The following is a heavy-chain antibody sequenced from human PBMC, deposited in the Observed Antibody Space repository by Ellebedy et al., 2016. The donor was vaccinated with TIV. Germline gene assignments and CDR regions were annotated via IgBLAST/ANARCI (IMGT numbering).Heavy chain of an antibody. CDR2: ISAYNGNT. D-gene: IGHD5-12*01. CDR1: GYTFTSYC. Sequence: ASVKVSXXASGYTFTSYCISWVRQAPGQGLEWMGWISAYNGNTNYAQKLQGRVTMTTDTSTSTAYMELRSLRSDDTAVYYCARGGEKVATITEYYYYYGMDVWGQGTTVTVSS. J-gene: IGHJ6*02. CDR3: ARGGEKVATITEYYYYYGMDV. V-gene: IGHV1-18*01.